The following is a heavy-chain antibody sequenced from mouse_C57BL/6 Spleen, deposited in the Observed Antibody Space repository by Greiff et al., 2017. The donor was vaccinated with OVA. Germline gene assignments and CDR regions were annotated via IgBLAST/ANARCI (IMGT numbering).Heavy chain of an antibody. J-gene: IGHJ4*01. CDR2: IHPNSGST. Sequence: VQLQQSGAELVKPGASVKLSCKASGYTFTSYWMHWVKQRPGQGLEWIGMIHPNSGSTNYNEKFKSKATLTVDKSSSTAYMQLSSLTSEDSAVYYCARRASTRAMDYWGQGTSVTVSS. CDR3: ARRASTRAMDY. CDR1: GYTFTSYW. V-gene: IGHV1-64*01. D-gene: IGHD2-1*01.